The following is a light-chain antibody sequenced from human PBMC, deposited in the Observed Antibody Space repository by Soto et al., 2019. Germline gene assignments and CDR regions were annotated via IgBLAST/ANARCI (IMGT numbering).Light chain of an antibody. Sequence: QSVLTQPPSVSAAPGQKVTISCSGTSSNIGNNYVSWYQQRPGTAPKLLIYDNNKRPSGIPDRFSGSKSGTSATLGITGLQTGDEADYYCGTWDSSLSAYVFGTGTKVT. CDR2: DNN. V-gene: IGLV1-51*01. CDR1: SSNIGNNY. J-gene: IGLJ1*01. CDR3: GTWDSSLSAYV.